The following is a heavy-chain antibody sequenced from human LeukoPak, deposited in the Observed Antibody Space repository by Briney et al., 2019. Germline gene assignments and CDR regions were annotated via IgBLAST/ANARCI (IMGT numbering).Heavy chain of an antibody. D-gene: IGHD5-24*01. CDR3: ARESWEATTLAHFDY. J-gene: IGHJ4*02. Sequence: GGSLRLSCAASGFTFSSYAMHRVRQAPGKGLEWVAVISYDGSNKYYADPVKGRFTISRDNSKNTLYLQMNSLRAEDTAVYYCARESWEATTLAHFDYWGQGTLVTVSS. CDR1: GFTFSSYA. CDR2: ISYDGSNK. V-gene: IGHV3-30-3*01.